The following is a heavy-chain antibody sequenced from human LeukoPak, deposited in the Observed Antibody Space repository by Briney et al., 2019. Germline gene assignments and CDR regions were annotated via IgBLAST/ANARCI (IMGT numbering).Heavy chain of an antibody. V-gene: IGHV1-2*02. CDR2: INPNSGGT. J-gene: IGHJ4*02. CDR3: ARDVAGYSYGYGY. D-gene: IGHD5-18*01. Sequence: ASVKVSCKASGYTFTGYYMHWVRQAPGQGLEWMGWINPNSGGTNYAQKFQGRVTMTRDTSISTVYMELSSLRSEDTAVYYCARDVAGYSYGYGYWGQGTLVTVSS. CDR1: GYTFTGYY.